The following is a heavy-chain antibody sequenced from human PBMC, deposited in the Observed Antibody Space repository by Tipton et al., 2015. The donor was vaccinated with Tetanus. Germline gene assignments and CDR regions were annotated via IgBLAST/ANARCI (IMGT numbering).Heavy chain of an antibody. V-gene: IGHV4-34*01. D-gene: IGHD6-19*01. CDR1: GGSFSGYY. CDR2: INHSGST. CDR3: ARVSVAFDY. Sequence: LSLTCAVYGGSFSGYYWSWIRQPPGKGLEWIGEINHSGSTNYNPSLKSRVTISVDTSKNQFSLKLSSVTAADTAVYYCARVSVAFDYWGQGTLVTVSS. J-gene: IGHJ4*02.